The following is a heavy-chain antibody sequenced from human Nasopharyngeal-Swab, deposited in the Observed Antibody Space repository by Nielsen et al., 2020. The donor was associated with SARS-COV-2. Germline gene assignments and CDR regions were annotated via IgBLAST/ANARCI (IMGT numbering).Heavy chain of an antibody. D-gene: IGHD2-21*02. CDR3: ARCGGDASYYGMDV. Sequence: SVKVSCKASGGTFSSYAISWVRQAPGQGLEWMGGIIPIFGTANYAQKFQGRVTITADKSTSTAYMELSSLRSEDTAVYYCARCGGDASYYGMDVWGQGTTVTVSS. J-gene: IGHJ6*02. V-gene: IGHV1-69*06. CDR1: GGTFSSYA. CDR2: IIPIFGTA.